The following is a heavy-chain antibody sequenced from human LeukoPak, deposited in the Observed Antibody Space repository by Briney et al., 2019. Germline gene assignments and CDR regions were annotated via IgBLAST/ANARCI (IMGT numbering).Heavy chain of an antibody. Sequence: GASVKVSCKASGYTFTSYDINWVRQATGQGLEWMGWMNPNSGNTGYAQKFQGRVTITRNTSISTAYMELSSLRSEDTAVYYCARVPHYYYYMDVWGKGTTVTVSS. CDR2: MNPNSGNT. V-gene: IGHV1-8*03. J-gene: IGHJ6*03. CDR3: ARVPHYYYYMDV. CDR1: GYTFTSYD.